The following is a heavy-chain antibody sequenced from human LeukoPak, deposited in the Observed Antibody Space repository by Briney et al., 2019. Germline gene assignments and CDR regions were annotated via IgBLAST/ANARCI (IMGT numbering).Heavy chain of an antibody. V-gene: IGHV3-15*01. CDR1: GFTFSNAW. Sequence: GGSLRLSCAASGFTFSNAWMSWVRQAPGKGLEWVGRIRTKTGGGTTDYAAPVKGRFTISRDDSKNTLYLQMNSLRAEDTAVYYCAKVVLITGTTAIDYWGQGTLVTVSS. CDR2: IRTKTGGGTT. J-gene: IGHJ4*02. D-gene: IGHD1-1*01. CDR3: AKVVLITGTTAIDY.